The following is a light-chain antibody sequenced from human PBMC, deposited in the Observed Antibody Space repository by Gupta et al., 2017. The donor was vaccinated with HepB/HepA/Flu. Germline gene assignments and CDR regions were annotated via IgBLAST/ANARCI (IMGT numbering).Light chain of an antibody. CDR2: GTS. Sequence: EIVLTQSPDTLSLSPGERVTLSCRASQSVSNSYLAWYQHKPGQAPRLLIYGTSIRATGIPDRFSGSGSGTDFTLSMSRLEPEDFAVYFCHLYGAAPRTFGQGTKVEIK. V-gene: IGKV3-20*01. CDR1: QSVSNSY. J-gene: IGKJ1*01. CDR3: HLYGAAPRT.